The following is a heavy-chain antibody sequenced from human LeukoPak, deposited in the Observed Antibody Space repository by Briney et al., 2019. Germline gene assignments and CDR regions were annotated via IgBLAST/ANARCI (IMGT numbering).Heavy chain of an antibody. J-gene: IGHJ4*02. CDR3: ARALYRSGSSYIPDFDY. V-gene: IGHV1-46*03. CDR2: INPSGGST. CDR1: GYTFTSYY. D-gene: IGHD3-10*01. Sequence: ASVKVSCKASGYTFTSYYMHWVRQAPGQGLEWMGIINPSGGSTSHAQKFQGRVTMTRDTSTSTVYMELSSLRSEDTAVYYCARALYRSGSSYIPDFDYWGQGTLVTVSS.